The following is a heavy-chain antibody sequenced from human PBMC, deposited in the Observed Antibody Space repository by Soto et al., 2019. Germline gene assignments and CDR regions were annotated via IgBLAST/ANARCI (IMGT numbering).Heavy chain of an antibody. CDR3: ARHSGYSSGWDRGGHYYAMDV. V-gene: IGHV6-1*01. CDR1: GDSVSSNSAA. CDR2: TYYRSKWYN. J-gene: IGHJ6*02. Sequence: PSQTLSLTCAISGDSVSSNSAAWNWIRQSPSRGLEWLGRTYYRSKWYNDYAVSVKSRITINPDTSKNQFSLQLNSVTPEDTAVYYCARHSGYSSGWDRGGHYYAMDVWGQGPTVTVSS. D-gene: IGHD6-19*01.